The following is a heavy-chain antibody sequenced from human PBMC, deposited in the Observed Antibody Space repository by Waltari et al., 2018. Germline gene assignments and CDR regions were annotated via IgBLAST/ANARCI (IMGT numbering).Heavy chain of an antibody. J-gene: IGHJ4*02. D-gene: IGHD5-12*01. CDR3: AREGDGYNPFDY. CDR2: ISSSSSYI. Sequence: EVQLVESGGGLVKPGGSLRLSCAASGFTFSSYSMHWVRQAPGKGLEWVSSISSSSSYIYYADSGKGRFTISRDNAKNSLYLQMNSLRAEDTAVYYCAREGDGYNPFDYWGQGTLVTVSS. CDR1: GFTFSSYS. V-gene: IGHV3-21*01.